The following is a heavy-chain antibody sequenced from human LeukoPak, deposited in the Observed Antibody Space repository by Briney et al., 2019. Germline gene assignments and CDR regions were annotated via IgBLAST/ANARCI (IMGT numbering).Heavy chain of an antibody. V-gene: IGHV4-4*02. D-gene: IGHD2-2*02. CDR1: VGSISSGNW. J-gene: IGHJ6*02. Sequence: SGTLSLTCAVSVGSISSGNWWSWVRQSPGKGLEWIGEIYHNGSRNYNPSLKSRVTISADTSKNHFSLKLTSVTAAGTAVYYCATAPILRGEGGEHYKYGMDVWGQGTTVIVSS. CDR3: ATAPILRGEGGEHYKYGMDV. CDR2: IYHNGSR.